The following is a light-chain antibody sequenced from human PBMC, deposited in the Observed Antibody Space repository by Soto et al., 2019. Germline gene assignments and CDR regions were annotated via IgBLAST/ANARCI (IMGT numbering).Light chain of an antibody. Sequence: DIQMPQSPSSLSASVGDRVTITCRASQSISSYLNWYQQKPGKAPKLLIYAASSLQSGVPSRFSGSGSGTDFTLTISSLQPEDFATYYGQQSYSTPPSFGQGTKLEIK. V-gene: IGKV1-39*01. CDR1: QSISSY. J-gene: IGKJ2*01. CDR2: AAS. CDR3: QQSYSTPPS.